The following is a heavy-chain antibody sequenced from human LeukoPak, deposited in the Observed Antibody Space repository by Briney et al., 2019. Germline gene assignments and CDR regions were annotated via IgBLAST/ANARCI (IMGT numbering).Heavy chain of an antibody. CDR2: ISCDGSNK. D-gene: IGHD3-3*01. CDR1: GFTFSSYA. Sequence: GRSLRLSCAASGFTFSSYAMHWVRQAPGKGLEWVAVISCDGSNKYYADSVKGRFTISRDNSKNTLYLQMNSLRAEDTAVYYCARQGYDFWSGYYALNWFDPWGQGTLVTVSS. J-gene: IGHJ5*02. CDR3: ARQGYDFWSGYYALNWFDP. V-gene: IGHV3-30-3*01.